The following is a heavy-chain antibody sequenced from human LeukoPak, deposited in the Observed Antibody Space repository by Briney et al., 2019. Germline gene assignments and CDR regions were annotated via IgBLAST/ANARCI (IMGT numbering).Heavy chain of an antibody. Sequence: PSETLSLTCTVSGGSISSSSHYWDWIRQPPGKGLEWIGTVYYSGSTYYNPSLKSRVTISVDTSKNQFSLKLSSVTTADTAVYYCARHDVYSTLGRFDYWGQGTLVTVSS. D-gene: IGHD6-13*01. CDR2: VYYSGST. J-gene: IGHJ4*02. CDR3: ARHDVYSTLGRFDY. CDR1: GGSISSSSHY. V-gene: IGHV4-39*01.